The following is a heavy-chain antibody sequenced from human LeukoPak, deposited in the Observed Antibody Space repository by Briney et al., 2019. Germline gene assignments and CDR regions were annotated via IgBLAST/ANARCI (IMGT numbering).Heavy chain of an antibody. CDR2: ISAYSGNT. CDR3: ARVPRYYYDSSGYAQDDY. Sequence: ASVTVSCKASGYTFTSYGISWVRQAPGQGLEWMGWISAYSGNTNYAQKLQGRVTMTTDTSTSTAYMELRSLRSDDTAVYYCARVPRYYYDSSGYAQDDYWGQGTLVTVSS. D-gene: IGHD3-22*01. V-gene: IGHV1-18*01. CDR1: GYTFTSYG. J-gene: IGHJ4*02.